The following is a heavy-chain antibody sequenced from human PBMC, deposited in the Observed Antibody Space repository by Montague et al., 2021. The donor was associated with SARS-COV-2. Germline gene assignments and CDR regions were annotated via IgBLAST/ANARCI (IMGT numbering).Heavy chain of an antibody. CDR1: WYSVSRNSAA. V-gene: IGHV6-1*01. J-gene: IGHJ4*02. D-gene: IGHD1-26*01. Sequence: SAISWYSVSRNSAAWNWIRQSPSRGLEWLGRTYYRSKWYNDYSVSVTSRITINPDTSKTQISLQLNSVTPEDTAVYYCARTSAASDYWGQGTLVTVSS. CDR2: TYYRSKWYN. CDR3: ARTSAASDY.